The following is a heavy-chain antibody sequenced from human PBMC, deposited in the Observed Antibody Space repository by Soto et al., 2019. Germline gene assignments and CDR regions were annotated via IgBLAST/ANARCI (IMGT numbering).Heavy chain of an antibody. CDR3: ARERKDIVVVPAAIRASYYYYGMDV. V-gene: IGHV4-34*01. CDR1: GGSFSGYY. D-gene: IGHD2-2*01. J-gene: IGHJ6*02. Sequence: PSETLSLTCAVYGGSFSGYYWSWIRQPPGKGLEWIGEINHSGSTNYNPSLKSRVTISVDTSKNQFSLELSSVTAADTAVYYCARERKDIVVVPAAIRASYYYYGMDVWGQGTTVTVSS. CDR2: INHSGST.